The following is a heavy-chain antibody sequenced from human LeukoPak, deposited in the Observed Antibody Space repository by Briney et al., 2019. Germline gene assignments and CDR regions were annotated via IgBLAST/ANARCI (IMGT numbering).Heavy chain of an antibody. CDR1: GFTFGTYW. Sequence: GGSLRLSCGASGFTFGTYWMHWVRQAPGKGLVWVSGINSDGGTTTYADSVKGRFTNSRDNAKNTLYLQMNNLRAEDTAIYYCAKNSGSWYSPHDYWGQGTLVTVSS. CDR2: INSDGGTT. CDR3: AKNSGSWYSPHDY. V-gene: IGHV3-74*01. J-gene: IGHJ4*02. D-gene: IGHD6-13*01.